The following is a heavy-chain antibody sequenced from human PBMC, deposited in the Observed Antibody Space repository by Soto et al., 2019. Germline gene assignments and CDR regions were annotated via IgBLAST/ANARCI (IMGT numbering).Heavy chain of an antibody. CDR3: ARGGASSKWLDP. J-gene: IGHJ5*02. Sequence: SETLSLTCTVSGGSISSYYWSWIRQSPGKELEWIGSIYYSGNTNYNPSLKSRVTISVDTSKNLFFLQLNSVTVADTAVYYWARGGASSKWLDPWGQGTLVTVS. D-gene: IGHD3-10*01. CDR1: GGSISSYY. CDR2: IYYSGNT. V-gene: IGHV4-59*12.